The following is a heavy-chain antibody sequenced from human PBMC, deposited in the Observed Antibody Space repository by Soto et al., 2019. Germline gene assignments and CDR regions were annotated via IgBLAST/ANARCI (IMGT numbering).Heavy chain of an antibody. D-gene: IGHD6-25*01. Sequence: SGPTLVNPTQTLTLTCTFSGFSLSTSGMRVSWIHQPPGKALEWLARIDWDDDKFYSTSLKTRLTISKVTSKNQVVLTMAIMDPVDTATYYCARIPASYGMDVWGQGTTVTVSS. CDR1: GFSLSTSGMR. CDR2: IDWDDDK. CDR3: ARIPASYGMDV. J-gene: IGHJ6*02. V-gene: IGHV2-70*04.